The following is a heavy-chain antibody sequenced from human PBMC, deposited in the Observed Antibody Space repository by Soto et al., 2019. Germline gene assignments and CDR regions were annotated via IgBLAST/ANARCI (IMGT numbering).Heavy chain of an antibody. D-gene: IGHD1-26*01. CDR3: ARDSPSSGRSFDL. CDR2: IFHTGAT. V-gene: IGHV4-4*07. Sequence: KTSETLSLPGIVSGVSITSNYWNWFGQPPGKRREWIGRIFHTGATNVNSNLRSRVIMSIDTSKNQFSLKLRPVTAADTAVYYCARDSPSSGRSFDLWGQGILVTVSS. J-gene: IGHJ4*02. CDR1: GVSITSNY.